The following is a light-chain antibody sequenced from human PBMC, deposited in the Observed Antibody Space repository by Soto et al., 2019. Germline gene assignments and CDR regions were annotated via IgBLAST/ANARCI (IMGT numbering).Light chain of an antibody. V-gene: IGLV2-23*01. CDR1: SSDVGSYNL. J-gene: IGLJ2*01. CDR2: EDI. CDR3: CSYAGGTSVV. Sequence: QSVLTQPASVSGSPGQSITISCTGTSSDVGSYNLVSWYQQHPGKAPKLMIYEDIERPSGVSIRFSGSKSGNTASLTISGLQTEDEADYYCCSYAGGTSVVFGGGTKLTVL.